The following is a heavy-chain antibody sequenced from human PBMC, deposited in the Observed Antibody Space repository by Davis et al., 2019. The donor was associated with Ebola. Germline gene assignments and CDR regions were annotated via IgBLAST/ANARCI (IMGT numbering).Heavy chain of an antibody. CDR3: AKLAGGYYYDSSGYPGPNDY. Sequence: ASVKVSCKASGYTFTSYGISWVRQAPGQGLEWMGWISAYNGNTNYAQKLQGRVTMTTDTSTSTAYMELRSLRSDDTAVYYCAKLAGGYYYDSSGYPGPNDYWGQGTLVTVSS. D-gene: IGHD3-22*01. CDR1: GYTFTSYG. V-gene: IGHV1-18*04. J-gene: IGHJ4*02. CDR2: ISAYNGNT.